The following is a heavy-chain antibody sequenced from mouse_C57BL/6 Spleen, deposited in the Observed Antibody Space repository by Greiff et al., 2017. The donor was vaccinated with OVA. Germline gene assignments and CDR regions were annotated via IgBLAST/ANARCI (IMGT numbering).Heavy chain of an antibody. V-gene: IGHV1-19*01. CDR3: ARSDYLYAMDY. D-gene: IGHD2-4*01. CDR1: GYTFTDYY. Sequence: EVKLLESGPVLVKPGASVKMSCKASGYTFTDYYMNWVKQSHGKSLEWIGVINPYNGGTSYNQKFKGTATLTVDKSSSTAYMELNSLTSEDSAVYYCARSDYLYAMDYWGQGTSVTVSS. J-gene: IGHJ4*01. CDR2: INPYNGGT.